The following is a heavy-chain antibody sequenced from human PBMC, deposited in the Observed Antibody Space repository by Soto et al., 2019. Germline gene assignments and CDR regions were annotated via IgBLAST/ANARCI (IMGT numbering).Heavy chain of an antibody. Sequence: QVQLVQSGAEVKKPGSSVNVSCKASGGTFSSYAISWVRQAPGQGLEWMGGIIPIFGTANYAQKFQGRVTITADESTSTAYMELSSLRSDDTAVYYCARGPLRSVDIGATMYPHGRYSSGMPVWGQGTTVTVS. V-gene: IGHV1-69*01. CDR1: GGTFSSYA. CDR2: IIPIFGTA. CDR3: ARGPLRSVDIGATMYPHGRYSSGMPV. J-gene: IGHJ6*02. D-gene: IGHD5-12*01.